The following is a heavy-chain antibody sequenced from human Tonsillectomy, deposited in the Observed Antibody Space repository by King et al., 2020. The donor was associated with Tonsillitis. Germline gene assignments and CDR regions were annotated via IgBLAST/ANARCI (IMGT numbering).Heavy chain of an antibody. V-gene: IGHV3-30*04. Sequence: VQLVESGGGVVQPGRSLRLSCAASGFTFSSYAMHWVRQAPGKGLEWVAVISYDGSNKYYADSVKGRFTISRDNSKNTLYLQMNSLRAEDTAVYYCARDPAAVRYFDWLGPSSFDYWGQGTLVTVSS. D-gene: IGHD3-9*01. J-gene: IGHJ4*02. CDR3: ARDPAAVRYFDWLGPSSFDY. CDR1: GFTFSSYA. CDR2: ISYDGSNK.